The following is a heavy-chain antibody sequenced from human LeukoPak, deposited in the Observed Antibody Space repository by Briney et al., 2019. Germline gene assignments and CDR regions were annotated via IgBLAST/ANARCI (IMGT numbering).Heavy chain of an antibody. J-gene: IGHJ6*03. D-gene: IGHD6-6*01. Sequence: ASVKVSCKASGYTFTGYYMHWVRQAPGQGLEWMGWIDPNSGGTNYAQEFQGRVTMTRDTSISTAYMELSRLRSDDTAVYYCAIAARLFDYYYMDVWGKGTTVTVSS. CDR1: GYTFTGYY. CDR2: IDPNSGGT. V-gene: IGHV1-2*02. CDR3: AIAARLFDYYYMDV.